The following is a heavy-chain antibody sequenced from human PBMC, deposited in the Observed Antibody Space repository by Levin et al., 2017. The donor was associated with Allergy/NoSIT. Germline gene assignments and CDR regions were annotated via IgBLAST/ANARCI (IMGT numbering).Heavy chain of an antibody. CDR2: IYYSGST. CDR1: GGSISSSSYY. D-gene: IGHD3-10*01. J-gene: IGHJ3*02. CDR3: AKAPYCYGSGSYRGACDS. V-gene: IGHV4-39*01. Sequence: SETLSLTCTVSGGSISSSSYYWGWIRQPPGKGLEWIGSIYYSGSTYYNPSLKSLVTISVDTSKNQFSLKLSSVTAADTAVYYCAKAPYCYGSGSYRGACDSWGQGTMVTVSS.